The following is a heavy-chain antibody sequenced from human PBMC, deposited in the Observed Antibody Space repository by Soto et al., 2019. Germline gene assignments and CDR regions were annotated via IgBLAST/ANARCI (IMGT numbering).Heavy chain of an antibody. CDR2: ISISSSYI. Sequence: GGSLRLSCAASGFTFSSYSMNWVSQAPGKWLEWVSSISISSSYIYYADSAKGRFTISRDNAKNSLYLQMNSLRAEDTAVYYCARVRRYYDSSGSSLYGMDVWGQGTTVTVSS. D-gene: IGHD3-22*01. V-gene: IGHV3-21*01. CDR1: GFTFSSYS. J-gene: IGHJ6*02. CDR3: ARVRRYYDSSGSSLYGMDV.